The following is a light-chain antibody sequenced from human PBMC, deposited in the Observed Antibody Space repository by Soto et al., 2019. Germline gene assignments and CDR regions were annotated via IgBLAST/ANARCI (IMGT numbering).Light chain of an antibody. Sequence: QSALTHPASVSGSPGQSITISCTGTSSDVGGYNYVSWYQQHPGKAPKLMIYEVSNRPSGVSNRFSGSKSGNTASLTISGLQAEEEADYYCSSYTRSSTRVFGGGTKLTVL. J-gene: IGLJ3*02. V-gene: IGLV2-14*01. CDR3: SSYTRSSTRV. CDR2: EVS. CDR1: SSDVGGYNY.